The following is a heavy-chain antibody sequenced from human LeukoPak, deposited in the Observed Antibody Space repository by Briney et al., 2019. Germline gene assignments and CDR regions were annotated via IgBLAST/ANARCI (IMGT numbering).Heavy chain of an antibody. CDR3: ATPPKGSTNDY. Sequence: PGRSLRLSCAASGFTFSSYAMHWVRQAPGKGLEWVAVISYGGSNKYYADSVKGRFTISRDNSKNTLYLQMNSLRAEDTAVYYCATPPKGSTNDYWGQGTLVTVSS. V-gene: IGHV3-30-3*01. CDR2: ISYGGSNK. D-gene: IGHD2-2*01. J-gene: IGHJ4*02. CDR1: GFTFSSYA.